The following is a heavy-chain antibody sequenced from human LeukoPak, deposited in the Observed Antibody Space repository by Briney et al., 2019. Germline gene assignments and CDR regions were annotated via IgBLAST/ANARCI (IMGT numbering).Heavy chain of an antibody. CDR2: VNQDGRQK. CDR1: AXTFSSYW. J-gene: IGHJ4*02. Sequence: PGGSLRLSCAASAXTFSSYWMSWVRQAPGKGLEWVANVNQDGRQKNYVDSVRGRFTISRDNVKNSLYLQMNSLRAEDTAVYYCARDPDLRRGFDGEGYWGQGTLVTVSS. V-gene: IGHV3-7*05. D-gene: IGHD3-10*01. CDR3: ARDPDLRRGFDGEGY.